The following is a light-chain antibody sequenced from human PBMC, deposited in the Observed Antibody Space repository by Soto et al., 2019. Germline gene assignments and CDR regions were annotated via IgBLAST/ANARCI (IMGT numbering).Light chain of an antibody. V-gene: IGLV2-8*01. CDR1: SSDVGGYNY. Sequence: QSALTQPPSASGSPGQSVTISCTGTSSDVGGYNYVSWYQQHPGKAPKLIIYEVSKRPSGVPDRFSGSKSGNTASLTVSGLQTEDEADYYCSSYAGSNNWVVFGGGTKLTVL. CDR3: SSYAGSNNWVV. CDR2: EVS. J-gene: IGLJ2*01.